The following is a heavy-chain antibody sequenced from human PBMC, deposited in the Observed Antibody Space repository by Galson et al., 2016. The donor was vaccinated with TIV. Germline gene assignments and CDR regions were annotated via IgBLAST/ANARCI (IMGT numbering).Heavy chain of an antibody. CDR3: TRQSTRSFDF. CDR1: GYSFASYW. J-gene: IGHJ4*02. V-gene: IGHV5-51*01. D-gene: IGHD5/OR15-5a*01. CDR2: IYPGDSDT. Sequence: QSGAEVKKPGESLKISCKGSGYSFASYWIGWVRQMPGKGLECMGVIYPGDSDTRYSPTFQGQVTISADKSLSTAYLQWSSLKASDSAIYYCTRQSTRSFDFWGPGTLVSVSS.